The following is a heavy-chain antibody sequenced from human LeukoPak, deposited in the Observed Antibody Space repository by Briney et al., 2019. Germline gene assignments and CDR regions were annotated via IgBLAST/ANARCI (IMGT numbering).Heavy chain of an antibody. V-gene: IGHV1-8*01. J-gene: IGHJ4*02. Sequence: ASVKVSCKASKDTFTIYDVNWVRQATGLGLAWMGWMNPNSGNTGYAQKFQGRVTMTMNSSISTAYMELTSLTSEDTAVYYCARSTMGARRRYDYWGQGTLVTVSS. D-gene: IGHD1-26*01. CDR3: ARSTMGARRRYDY. CDR2: MNPNSGNT. CDR1: KDTFTIYD.